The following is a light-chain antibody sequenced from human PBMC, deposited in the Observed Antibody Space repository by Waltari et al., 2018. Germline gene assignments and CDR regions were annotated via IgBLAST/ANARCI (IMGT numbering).Light chain of an antibody. V-gene: IGKV1-5*03. Sequence: DLQMTQPPSTLSASVGDRVTITCRASQSISSWLAWYQQKPGKAPKPLIYKASSLESGVPSRFSGSGSGTEFTLTISSLQPDDFATYYCQQYNSYSPWTFGQGTKVEIK. J-gene: IGKJ1*01. CDR2: KAS. CDR3: QQYNSYSPWT. CDR1: QSISSW.